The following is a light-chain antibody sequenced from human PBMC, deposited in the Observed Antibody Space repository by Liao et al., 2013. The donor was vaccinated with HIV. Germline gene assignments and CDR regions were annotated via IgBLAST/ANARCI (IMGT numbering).Light chain of an antibody. Sequence: SELTQPPSVSVAPGKTARITCGGNNIGSKSVHWYQQKPGQAPVLVIYYDSDRPSGIPERFSGSNSGNTATLTISRVEAGDEADYYCQAWDSSTGVFGTGTKVTVL. CDR3: QAWDSSTGV. V-gene: IGLV3-21*01. J-gene: IGLJ1*01. CDR1: NIGSKS. CDR2: YDS.